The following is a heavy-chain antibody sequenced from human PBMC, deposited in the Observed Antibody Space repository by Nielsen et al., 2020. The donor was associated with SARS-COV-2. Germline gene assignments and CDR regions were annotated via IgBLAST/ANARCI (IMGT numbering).Heavy chain of an antibody. CDR3: ATYFTY. Sequence: GESLKISCAASGFTFSDYYMSWIRQAPGKGLEWVSYISSSSSYTNYADSVKGRFTISRDNAKNSLYLQMNSLRAEDTALYYCATYFTYWGQGTLVTVSS. CDR1: GFTFSDYY. CDR2: ISSSSSYT. V-gene: IGHV3-11*03. D-gene: IGHD2/OR15-2a*01. J-gene: IGHJ4*02.